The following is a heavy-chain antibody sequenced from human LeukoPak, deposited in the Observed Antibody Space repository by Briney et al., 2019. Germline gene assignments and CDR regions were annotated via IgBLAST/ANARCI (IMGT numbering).Heavy chain of an antibody. D-gene: IGHD6-19*01. CDR1: GFTFSTYA. CDR2: ISGSGDST. V-gene: IGHV3-23*01. J-gene: IGHJ3*02. CDR3: ANDKRGQWLPHDAFDI. Sequence: GGSLRLSCAASGFTFSTYAVNWVRQAPGKGLEWVSTISGSGDSTYYADSVKGRFTISRDNSKTTLYLQTTSLRAEDTAVYSCANDKRGQWLPHDAFDIWGQGTMVTVSS.